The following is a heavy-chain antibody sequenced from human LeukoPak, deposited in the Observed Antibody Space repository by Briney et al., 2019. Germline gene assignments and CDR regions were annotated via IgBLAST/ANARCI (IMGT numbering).Heavy chain of an antibody. D-gene: IGHD1/OR15-1a*01. V-gene: IGHV3-7*01. CDR3: ARDEHGGFDY. CDR1: GFTFSTYW. CDR2: INQAGSAK. J-gene: IGHJ4*02. Sequence: GGSLRLSCAASGFTFSTYWMIWVRQAPGKGLEWVANINQAGSAKKYVDSVKGRFTISRDNAKNSLYLQMNSLRAEDTAVYYCARDEHGGFDYWDQGTLVTVSS.